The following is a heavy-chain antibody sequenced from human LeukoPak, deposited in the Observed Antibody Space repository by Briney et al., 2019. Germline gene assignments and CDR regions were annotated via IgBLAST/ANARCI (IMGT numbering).Heavy chain of an antibody. V-gene: IGHV4-30-4*01. CDR3: ARGESPDFDWLLFHY. Sequence: SETLSLTCTVSGGSTSSGDYYWSWIRQPPGKGLEWIGYIYYSGSTYYNPSLKSRVTMSVDTSKNQFSLKLSSVTAADTAVYYCARGESPDFDWLLFHYWGQGTLVTVSS. CDR1: GGSTSSGDYY. D-gene: IGHD3-9*01. CDR2: IYYSGST. J-gene: IGHJ4*02.